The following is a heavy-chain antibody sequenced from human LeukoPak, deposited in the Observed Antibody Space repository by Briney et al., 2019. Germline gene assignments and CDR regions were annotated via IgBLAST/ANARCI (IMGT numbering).Heavy chain of an antibody. CDR1: GYSISSGYY. CDR2: IYHSGST. D-gene: IGHD2-15*01. V-gene: IGHV4-38-2*02. J-gene: IGHJ5*02. Sequence: PSETLSLTCTVSGYSISSGYYWGWIRQPPGKGLEWIGSIYHSGSTYYNPSLKSRVTISIDTSRNQFSLRLSSVTAADTAVYYCARDHCSGGSCYPGWFDPWGQGTLVTVSS. CDR3: ARDHCSGGSCYPGWFDP.